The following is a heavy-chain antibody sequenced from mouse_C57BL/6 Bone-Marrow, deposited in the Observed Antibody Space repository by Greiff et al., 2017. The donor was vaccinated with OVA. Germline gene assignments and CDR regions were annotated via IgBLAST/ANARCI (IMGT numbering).Heavy chain of an antibody. CDR3: ARHETGTGFAY. CDR1: GFTFSDYG. CDR2: ISNLAYSI. V-gene: IGHV5-15*01. J-gene: IGHJ3*01. Sequence: EVNVVESGGGLVQPGGSLKLSCAASGFTFSDYGMAWVRQAPRKGPEWVAFISNLAYSIYYADTVTGRFTISRENAKNTLYLEMSSLRSEDTAMYYCARHETGTGFAYWGQGTLVTVSA. D-gene: IGHD4-1*01.